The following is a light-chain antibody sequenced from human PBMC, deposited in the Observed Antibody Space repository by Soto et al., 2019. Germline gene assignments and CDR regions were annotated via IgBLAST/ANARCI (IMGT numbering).Light chain of an antibody. J-gene: IGKJ5*01. V-gene: IGKV3-15*01. CDR1: QDVTNS. CDR3: QQYIRMPRS. Sequence: EILMTQSPATLSPSAGEGVTLSCRAAQDVTNSVAWYQQKSGQAPRLLIYDASARASGVSARFSGSGSGTDFTLTISGLQAEDFAVYFCQQYIRMPRSFGQGTRLEIK. CDR2: DAS.